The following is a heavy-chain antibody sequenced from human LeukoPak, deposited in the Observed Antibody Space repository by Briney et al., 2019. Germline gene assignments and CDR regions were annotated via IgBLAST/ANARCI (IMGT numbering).Heavy chain of an antibody. V-gene: IGHV4-39*07. J-gene: IGHJ4*02. CDR1: GGSISSSSYY. Sequence: SETLSLTCTVSGGSISSSSYYWGWIRQPPGKGLEWIGSIYYSGSTYYNPSLKSRVTISVDTSKNQFSLKLSSVTAAGTAVYYCAREGYSYANDYWGQGTLVTVSS. D-gene: IGHD5-18*01. CDR2: IYYSGST. CDR3: AREGYSYANDY.